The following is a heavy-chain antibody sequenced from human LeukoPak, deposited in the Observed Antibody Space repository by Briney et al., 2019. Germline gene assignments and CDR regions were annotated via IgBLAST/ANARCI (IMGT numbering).Heavy chain of an antibody. CDR2: IKQDGSEK. CDR3: ARQKLDDAFDI. CDR1: GGSFSGYY. D-gene: IGHD1-1*01. V-gene: IGHV3-7*01. J-gene: IGHJ3*02. Sequence: PSETLSLTCAVYGGSFSGYYWSWIRQPPGKGLEWVANIKQDGSEKYYVDSVKGRFTISRDNAKNSLYLQMNSLRAEDTAVYYCARQKLDDAFDIWGQGTMVTVSS.